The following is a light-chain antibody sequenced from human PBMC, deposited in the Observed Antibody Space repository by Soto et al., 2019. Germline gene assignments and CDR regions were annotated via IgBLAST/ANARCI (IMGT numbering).Light chain of an antibody. CDR2: YDD. CDR3: AAWDDSLNGPV. Sequence: VLTQPSSVSEAPRQRVTISCSGSSSNIGKNAVTWYQQVPGKAPKLIIYYDDLLPSGVSDRFSGSKSGSSASLAISGLQSEDEADYYCAAWDDSLNGPVFGGGTQLTVL. J-gene: IGLJ2*01. V-gene: IGLV1-36*01. CDR1: SSNIGKNA.